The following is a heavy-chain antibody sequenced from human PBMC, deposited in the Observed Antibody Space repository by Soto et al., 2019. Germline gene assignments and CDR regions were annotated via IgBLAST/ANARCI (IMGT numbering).Heavy chain of an antibody. CDR3: ATVTRIQLKRDNYYSYYGMYV. Sequence: ASVKVSCKASGGTFSSYAISWVRQAPGQGLEWMGGIIPIFGTANYAQKFQGRVTITADESTSTAYMELSSLRSEDTAVYYCATVTRIQLKRDNYYSYYGMYVWGQGTTGTVSS. CDR1: GGTFSSYA. J-gene: IGHJ6*02. CDR2: IIPIFGTA. D-gene: IGHD5-18*01. V-gene: IGHV1-69*13.